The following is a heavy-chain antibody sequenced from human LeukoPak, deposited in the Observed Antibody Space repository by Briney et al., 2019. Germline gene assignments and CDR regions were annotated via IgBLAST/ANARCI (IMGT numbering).Heavy chain of an antibody. J-gene: IGHJ4*02. V-gene: IGHV4-34*01. CDR1: GGTFSGYY. Sequence: SENLSLNCAVYGGTFSGYYWSWIRQPPGKGLEGIGEINHSGSTNYNPSLKSRVTISVDPSKNQFSLKLSSVTAADTAVYYCAREEEAAAGTSYDYWGQGTLVTVSS. CDR3: AREEEAAAGTSYDY. CDR2: INHSGST. D-gene: IGHD6-13*01.